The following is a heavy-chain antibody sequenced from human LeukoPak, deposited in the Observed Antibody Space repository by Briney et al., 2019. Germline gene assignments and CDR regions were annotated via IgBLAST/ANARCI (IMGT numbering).Heavy chain of an antibody. D-gene: IGHD6-19*01. V-gene: IGHV1-69*13. CDR2: IIPIFGTA. CDR3: ARGRMAGTYVFDY. Sequence: ASVKVSCKASGGTFSSYAISWVRQAPGQGLEWMGGIIPIFGTANCAQKFQGRVTITADESTSTAYMDLSSLRSEDTAVYYCARGRMAGTYVFDYWGQGTLVTVSS. CDR1: GGTFSSYA. J-gene: IGHJ4*02.